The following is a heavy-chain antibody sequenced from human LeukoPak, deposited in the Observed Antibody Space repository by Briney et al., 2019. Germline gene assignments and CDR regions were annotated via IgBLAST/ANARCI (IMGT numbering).Heavy chain of an antibody. CDR3: ARGYVDTAMVDLFDY. CDR1: GYTFTSYD. Sequence: ASVKVSCKASGYTFTSYDINWVRQATGQGLEWTGWMNPNSGNTGYAQKFQGRVTMTRNTSISTAYMELSSLRSEDTAVYYCARGYVDTAMVDLFDYWGQGTLVTVSS. J-gene: IGHJ4*02. CDR2: MNPNSGNT. V-gene: IGHV1-8*01. D-gene: IGHD5-18*01.